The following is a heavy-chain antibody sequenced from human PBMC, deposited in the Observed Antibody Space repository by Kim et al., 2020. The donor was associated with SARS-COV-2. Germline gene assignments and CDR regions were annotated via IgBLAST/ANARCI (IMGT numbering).Heavy chain of an antibody. Sequence: ASVKVSCKASGYTFTSYYMHWVRQAPGQGLEWMGIINPSGGSTSYAQKFQGRVTMTRDTSTSTVYMELSSLRSEDTAVYYCARGGVYSGYDKSLFDYWGQGTLVTVSS. CDR2: INPSGGST. J-gene: IGHJ4*02. V-gene: IGHV1-46*01. D-gene: IGHD5-12*01. CDR3: ARGGVYSGYDKSLFDY. CDR1: GYTFTSYY.